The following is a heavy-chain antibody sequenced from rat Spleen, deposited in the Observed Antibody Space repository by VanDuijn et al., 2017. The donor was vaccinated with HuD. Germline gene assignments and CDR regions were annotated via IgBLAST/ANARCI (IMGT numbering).Heavy chain of an antibody. CDR2: IKAKSNNYAT. J-gene: IGHJ3*01. Sequence: EVQLVETGGGLVQPGRSLKLSCVASGFTFSTAWMYWYRQFPEKRLEWVARIKAKSNNYATDYTESVKGRFTISRDDSKSSIYLQMNNLKEEDTAIYYCACPITTDWFAYWGQGTLVTVSS. D-gene: IGHD1-1*01. CDR3: ACPITTDWFAY. CDR1: GFTFSTAW. V-gene: IGHV6-6*01.